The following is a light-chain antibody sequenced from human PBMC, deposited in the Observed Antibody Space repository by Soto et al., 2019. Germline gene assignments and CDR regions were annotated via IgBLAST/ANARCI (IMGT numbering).Light chain of an antibody. CDR2: AAF. CDR3: QQSYSTPIT. J-gene: IGKJ5*01. Sequence: IQLTQSPSSLSASVGDRVTISCRASQGIGTYLAWYQQKPGKAPKLLIYAAFTLHSGVPARFSGSRSGTDFTLTISSLQPEDFATYYCQQSYSTPITFGQGTRLEN. V-gene: IGKV1-39*01. CDR1: QGIGTY.